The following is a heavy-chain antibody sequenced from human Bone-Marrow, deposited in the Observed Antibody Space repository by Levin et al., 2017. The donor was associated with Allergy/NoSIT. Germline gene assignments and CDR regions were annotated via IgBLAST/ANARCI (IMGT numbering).Heavy chain of an antibody. CDR3: AGGVGNTHFQH. V-gene: IGHV4-59*01. CDR1: GGYISSYY. Sequence: SETLSLTCSVSGGYISSYYWSWIRQPPGKGLEWIAYIYHSGSTNYNPSLKSRVTISVDRSTKQFSLKLNSVTAADTAVYYCAGGVGNTHFQHWGQGTLVTVSS. J-gene: IGHJ1*01. D-gene: IGHD3-16*01. CDR2: IYHSGST.